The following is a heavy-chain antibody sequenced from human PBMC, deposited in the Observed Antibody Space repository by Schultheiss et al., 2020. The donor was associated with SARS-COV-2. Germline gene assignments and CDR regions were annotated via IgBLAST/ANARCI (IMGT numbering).Heavy chain of an antibody. J-gene: IGHJ6*02. CDR2: INPNSGGT. CDR3: ARDSDYDFWSGPLYYGMDV. D-gene: IGHD3-3*01. CDR1: GYTFTGYY. Sequence: ASVKVSCKASGYTFTGYYMHWVRQAPGQGLEWMGRINPNSGGTNYAQKFQGRVTMTRDTSISTAYMELSRLRSDDTAVYYCARDSDYDFWSGPLYYGMDVWGQGTTVTVSS. V-gene: IGHV1-2*06.